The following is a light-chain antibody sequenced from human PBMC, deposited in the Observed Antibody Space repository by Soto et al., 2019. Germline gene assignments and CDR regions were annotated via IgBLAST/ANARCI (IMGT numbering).Light chain of an antibody. CDR1: SSDVGGYNY. J-gene: IGLJ1*01. CDR2: EVS. CDR3: SSYTSSSTLV. Sequence: HSVLTQPASVSGSPGQSITISCTGTSSDVGGYNYVSWYQQHPGKAPKLMIYEVSNRPSGVSNRFSGSKSGNTASLTISGLQAEDEADYYCSSYTSSSTLVFGTGTKV. V-gene: IGLV2-14*01.